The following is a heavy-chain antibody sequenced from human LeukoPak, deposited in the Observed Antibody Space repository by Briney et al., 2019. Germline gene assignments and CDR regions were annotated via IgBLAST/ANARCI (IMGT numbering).Heavy chain of an antibody. CDR1: GYTFIGYH. J-gene: IGHJ4*02. V-gene: IGHV1-2*04. CDR2: IDPSSGGT. Sequence: GASVKVSCKASGYTFIGYHIQWVRQAPGQGLEWMGWIDPSSGGTNSAQKFQGWVTMTRDTSINTAYMELSRLRSNDTAVYYCARALSVSMIRGIIIPYNFDHWGQGTLVTVSS. D-gene: IGHD3-10*01. CDR3: ARALSVSMIRGIIIPYNFDH.